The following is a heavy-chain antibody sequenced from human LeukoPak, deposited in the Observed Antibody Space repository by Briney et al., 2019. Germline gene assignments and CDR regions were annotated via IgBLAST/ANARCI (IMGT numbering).Heavy chain of an antibody. V-gene: IGHV3-53*01. J-gene: IGHJ4*02. Sequence: GGSLRLSCAASGFPVSNNYMSWVRQAPGKGLEWVSVIHSGGATYYADSVKGRFTISRDNSKNTLFLQMNSLRAEDTAVYYCARGTFSPDNWGQGTLVTVAS. D-gene: IGHD2/OR15-2a*01. CDR3: ARGTFSPDN. CDR1: GFPVSNNY. CDR2: IHSGGAT.